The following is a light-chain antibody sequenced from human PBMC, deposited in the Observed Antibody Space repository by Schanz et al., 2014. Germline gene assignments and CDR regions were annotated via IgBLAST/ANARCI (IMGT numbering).Light chain of an antibody. V-gene: IGLV2-11*01. CDR3: CSYAGTIYV. J-gene: IGLJ1*01. CDR1: SSDVGGYNY. Sequence: QSVLTQPRSVSGSPGQSVTISCTGTSSDVGGYNYVSWYQQHPGKAPKLMIYDVSKRPSGVPDRFSGSKSGNTASLTISGLRAEDEADYYCCSYAGTIYVFGTGTKVTVL. CDR2: DVS.